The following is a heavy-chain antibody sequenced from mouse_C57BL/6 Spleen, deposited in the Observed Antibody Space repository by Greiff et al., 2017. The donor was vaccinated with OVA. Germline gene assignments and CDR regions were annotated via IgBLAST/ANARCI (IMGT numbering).Heavy chain of an antibody. CDR3: ARKDYSNYGYYAMDY. J-gene: IGHJ4*01. CDR2: IYPGSGST. V-gene: IGHV1-55*01. D-gene: IGHD2-5*01. Sequence: QVQLQQPGAELVKPGASVKMSCKASGYTFTSYWITWVKQRPGQGLEWIGDIYPGSGSTNYNEKFKSKATLTVDTSSSTAYMQLSSLTSEDSAVDYCARKDYSNYGYYAMDYWGQGTSVTVSS. CDR1: GYTFTSYW.